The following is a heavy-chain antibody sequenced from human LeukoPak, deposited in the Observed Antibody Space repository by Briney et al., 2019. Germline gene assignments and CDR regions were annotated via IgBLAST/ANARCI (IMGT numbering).Heavy chain of an antibody. CDR2: ISYDGSYK. J-gene: IGHJ6*02. Sequence: GGSLRLSCAASGFTFSSYAMHWVRQAPGKGLEWVASISYDGSYKYYTDPAKGRFTVSRDNSKNTVYLRMNSLRAEDTAVYYCARDTCSGGSCYNYHGMDVWGQGTTVTVSS. V-gene: IGHV3-30-3*01. CDR3: ARDTCSGGSCYNYHGMDV. D-gene: IGHD2-15*01. CDR1: GFTFSSYA.